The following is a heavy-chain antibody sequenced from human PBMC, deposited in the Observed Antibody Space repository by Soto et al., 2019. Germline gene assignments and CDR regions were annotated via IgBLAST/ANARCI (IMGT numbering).Heavy chain of an antibody. CDR1: GFSLTTSGVG. J-gene: IGHJ4*02. Sequence: QITLNESGPTVVRPTETLTLTCRFSGFSLTTSGVGVGWIRQSRGKAPEWLALIYWDDDKRYSASLKSRLTITKDTSKNQVVLTVSDLGPTDTATYYCAHRVLRTVFGLVTTTAIYFDFWGQGTPVAVSS. CDR2: IYWDDDK. V-gene: IGHV2-5*02. CDR3: AHRVLRTVFGLVTTTAIYFDF. D-gene: IGHD3-3*01.